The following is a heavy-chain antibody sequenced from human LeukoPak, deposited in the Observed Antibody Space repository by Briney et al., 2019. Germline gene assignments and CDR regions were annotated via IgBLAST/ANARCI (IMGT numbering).Heavy chain of an antibody. CDR2: ISYDGSNK. CDR3: ARYQLRVGGYFDY. D-gene: IGHD1-26*01. CDR1: GFTFSSYA. J-gene: IGHJ4*02. V-gene: IGHV3-30-3*01. Sequence: GGSLRLSCAASGFTFSSYAMHWVRQAPGKGLEWVAVISYDGSNKYYADSVKGRFTISRDNSKNTLYLQMNSLRAEDTAVYYCARYQLRVGGYFDYWGQGTLVTVSS.